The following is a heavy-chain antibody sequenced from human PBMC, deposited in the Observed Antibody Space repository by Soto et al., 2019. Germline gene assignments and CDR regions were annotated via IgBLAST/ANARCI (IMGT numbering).Heavy chain of an antibody. D-gene: IGHD3-3*01. CDR1: GDSISSDKYY. J-gene: IGHJ4*02. CDR3: ATPGSLDYDFWTAPVNY. CDR2: IYFRGNT. V-gene: IGHV4-39*01. Sequence: SETLSLTCSVSGDSISSDKYYWGWLRQPPGKGLEWIGSIYFRGNTYYNPSLQTRVTISLDKSKSQFSLKLNSVTAADTAVYYCATPGSLDYDFWTAPVNYWGQGTLVTVSS.